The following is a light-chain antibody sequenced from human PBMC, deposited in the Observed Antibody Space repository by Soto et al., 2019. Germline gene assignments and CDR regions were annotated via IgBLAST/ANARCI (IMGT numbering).Light chain of an antibody. J-gene: IGKJ5*01. CDR2: DIS. Sequence: EIVVTQSPATLSVSPGDRATLSCRASQSVGNKVAWYQHKPGQTPTLIIYDISTRAAGVPARFSGSGYGTDFTLTISSLQSEDFAVYYCQQHNIWRSITFGQGTRLEI. V-gene: IGKV3-15*01. CDR3: QQHNIWRSIT. CDR1: QSVGNK.